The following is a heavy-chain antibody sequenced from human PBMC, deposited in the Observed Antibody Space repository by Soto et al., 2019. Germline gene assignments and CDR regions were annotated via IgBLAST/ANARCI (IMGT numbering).Heavy chain of an antibody. CDR3: TAGHSSDDTPSAYGLDV. Sequence: PGGSLRLSCAASGVTFSNVWMNWVRQAPGKGLEWVGRIKSITDGGPTDYAAPVKGRVTISRDDSKNTMYLQMNSLKTEDTAVYYCTAGHSSDDTPSAYGLDVWGQGTRVTVSS. CDR2: IKSITDGGPT. CDR1: GVTFSNVW. V-gene: IGHV3-15*01. D-gene: IGHD3-22*01. J-gene: IGHJ6*02.